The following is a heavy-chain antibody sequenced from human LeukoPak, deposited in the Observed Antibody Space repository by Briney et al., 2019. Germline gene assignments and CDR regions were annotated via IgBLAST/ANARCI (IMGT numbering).Heavy chain of an antibody. Sequence: SETLSLTCTVSGGSISSSSYYWGWIRQPPGKGLEWIGSIYYSGSTYYNPSLKSRVTISLDTSRNQFSLKLNSVTAADTAVYYCAKSICYELIDIWGEGPMVTVSS. CDR2: IYYSGST. J-gene: IGHJ3*02. CDR3: AKSICYELIDI. CDR1: GGSISSSSYY. D-gene: IGHD2/OR15-2a*01. V-gene: IGHV4-39*07.